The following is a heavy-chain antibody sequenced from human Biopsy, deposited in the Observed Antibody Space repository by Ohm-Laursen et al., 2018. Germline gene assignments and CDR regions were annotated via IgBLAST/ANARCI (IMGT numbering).Heavy chain of an antibody. CDR3: ARDPVAVRISMVRGLRTSWFDP. CDR2: ISGTDEGT. CDR1: GFIFRNYA. V-gene: IGHV3-23*01. D-gene: IGHD3-10*01. J-gene: IGHJ5*02. Sequence: SLRLSCAASGFIFRNYALGWIRQAPGQGLEWVSGISGTDEGTHSADSVKGRFTISRDNSKNMLYLQMNSLRVEDTALYHCARDPVAVRISMVRGLRTSWFDPWGPGTLVTVSS.